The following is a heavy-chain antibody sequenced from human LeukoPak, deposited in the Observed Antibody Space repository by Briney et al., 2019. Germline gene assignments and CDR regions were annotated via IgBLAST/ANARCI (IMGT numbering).Heavy chain of an antibody. J-gene: IGHJ4*02. CDR3: ARDRVDDYVWGSYRYRTRSFDY. CDR1: GYTFTSYG. D-gene: IGHD3-16*02. Sequence: GASVKVSCKASGYTFTSYGTSWVRQAPGQGLEWMGGIIPIFGTANYAQKFQGRVTITTDESTSTAYMELSSLRSEDTAVYYCARDRVDDYVWGSYRYRTRSFDYWGQGTLVTVSS. CDR2: IIPIFGTA. V-gene: IGHV1-69*05.